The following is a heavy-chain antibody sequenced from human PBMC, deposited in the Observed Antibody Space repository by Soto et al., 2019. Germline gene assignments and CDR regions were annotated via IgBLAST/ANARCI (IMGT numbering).Heavy chain of an antibody. Sequence: SVKVSCKASGGTFSSYAISWVRQAPGQGLEWMGGIIPIFGTANYAQKFQGRVTITADESTSTAYMELSSLRSEDTAVYYCARDPPSSRGGAAFDIWGQGTMVTVTS. D-gene: IGHD2-15*01. V-gene: IGHV1-69*13. J-gene: IGHJ3*02. CDR1: GGTFSSYA. CDR2: IIPIFGTA. CDR3: ARDPPSSRGGAAFDI.